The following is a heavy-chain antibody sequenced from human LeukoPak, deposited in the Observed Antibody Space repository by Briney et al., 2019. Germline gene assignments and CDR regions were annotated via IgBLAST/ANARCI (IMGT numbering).Heavy chain of an antibody. D-gene: IGHD3-10*01. J-gene: IGHJ4*02. Sequence: ASVKVSCKASGYTFTSYGISWVRQAPGQGLEWMGWISAYNGNTNYAQKLQGRVTMTTDTSTSTAYMELRSLRSDDTAVYYCARVFLPATYYYGSGSYYPDYWGQGTLVTVSS. CDR2: ISAYNGNT. V-gene: IGHV1-18*01. CDR1: GYTFTSYG. CDR3: ARVFLPATYYYGSGSYYPDY.